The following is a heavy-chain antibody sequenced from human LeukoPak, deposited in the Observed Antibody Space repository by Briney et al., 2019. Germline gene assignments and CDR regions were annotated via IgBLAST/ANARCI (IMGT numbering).Heavy chain of an antibody. V-gene: IGHV3-30*02. J-gene: IGHJ4*02. D-gene: IGHD3-10*01. CDR1: GFTFISYG. CDR3: AKDMTPFFYGSGRDHFDY. Sequence: GGSLRLSCAASGFTFISYGMHWVRQAPGKGLEWVAFIRYDGSNKYYADSVKGRFTISRDNSKNTLYLQMNSLRAEDTAVYYCAKDMTPFFYGSGRDHFDYWGQGTLVTVSS. CDR2: IRYDGSNK.